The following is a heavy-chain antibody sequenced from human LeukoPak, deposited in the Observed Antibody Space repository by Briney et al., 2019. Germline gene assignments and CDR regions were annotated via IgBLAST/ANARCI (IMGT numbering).Heavy chain of an antibody. V-gene: IGHV4-30-4*01. J-gene: IGHJ3*02. CDR3: ARDGCSGGSCYGGGAFDI. D-gene: IGHD2-15*01. CDR1: GGSISSGDYY. CDR2: IYYSGST. Sequence: PSETLSLTCTVSGGSISSGDYYWSWIRQPPGKGLEWIGYIYYSGSTYYNPSLKSRVTISVDTSKNQFSLKLSSVTAADTAVYYCARDGCSGGSCYGGGAFDIWGQGTMVTVSS.